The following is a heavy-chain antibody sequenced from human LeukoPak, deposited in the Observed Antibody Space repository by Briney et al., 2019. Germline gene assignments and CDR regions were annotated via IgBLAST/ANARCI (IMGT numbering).Heavy chain of an antibody. V-gene: IGHV3-48*01. J-gene: IGHJ4*02. CDR3: ARDRVVGTHKYFDY. D-gene: IGHD3-10*01. CDR2: ISSSSSVI. CDR1: GFTFSTYN. Sequence: GGSLRLSCAASGFTFSTYNMNWVRQAPGKGLEWVSHISSSSSVIYYADSVKGRFTISRDNAKNSLHLQMNSLRAEDTAVYYCARDRVVGTHKYFDYWGQGILVTVSS.